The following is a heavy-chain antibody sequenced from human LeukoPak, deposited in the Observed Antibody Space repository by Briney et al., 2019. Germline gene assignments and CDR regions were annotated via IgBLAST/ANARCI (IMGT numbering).Heavy chain of an antibody. CDR1: GFTFSDYY. V-gene: IGHV3-11*01. J-gene: IGHJ4*02. Sequence: GGSLRLSCAVSGFTFSDYYMSWIRQAPGKGLEWVSYISSGGSTISHADSVKGRFTISRDNAENSLYLQMNSLRAEDTAVYYCAKGLPIVVVVAATPDLGFDYWGQGTLVTVSS. D-gene: IGHD2-15*01. CDR2: ISSGGSTI. CDR3: AKGLPIVVVVAATPDLGFDY.